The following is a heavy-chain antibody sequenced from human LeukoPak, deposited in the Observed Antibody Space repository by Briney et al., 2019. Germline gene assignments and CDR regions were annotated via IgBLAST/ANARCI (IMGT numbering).Heavy chain of an antibody. J-gene: IGHJ4*02. CDR3: AKMGHYYDSSGYYYGVDY. D-gene: IGHD3-22*01. CDR2: ISGSGGST. CDR1: GFTFSSYV. V-gene: IGHV3-23*01. Sequence: GGSLRLSCAASGFTFSSYVMSWVRQAPGKGLEWVSAISGSGGSTYYADSVKGRFTISRDNSKNTLCLQMNSLRAEDTAVYYCAKMGHYYDSSGYYYGVDYWGQGTLVTVSS.